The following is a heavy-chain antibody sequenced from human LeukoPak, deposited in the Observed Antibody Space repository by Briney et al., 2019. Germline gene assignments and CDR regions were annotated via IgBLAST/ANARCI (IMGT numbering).Heavy chain of an antibody. V-gene: IGHV1-2*02. CDR2: INPDSGDT. D-gene: IGHD5-18*01. J-gene: IGHJ4*02. CDR1: GYTFTAYY. Sequence: GASVKVSCKPSGYTFTAYYIHWVRQAPGQGLEWMGWINPDSGDTEYAQKFKGRVTMTGDTSISTAYMELIRLRSEDTAVYYCARDGRGYSYGYLDYWGQGTLVTVSS. CDR3: ARDGRGYSYGYLDY.